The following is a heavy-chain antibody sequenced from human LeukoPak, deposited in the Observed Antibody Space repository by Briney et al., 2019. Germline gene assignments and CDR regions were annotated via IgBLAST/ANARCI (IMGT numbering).Heavy chain of an antibody. CDR2: ISYDGSNK. D-gene: IGHD6-13*01. CDR3: AKEPRSWYWVYGMDV. Sequence: GGSLRLSCAASGFTFSSYGMHWVRQAPGKGLEWVAVISYDGSNKYYADSVKGRFTISRDNSKNTLYLQMNSLRAEDTAVYYCAKEPRSWYWVYGMDVWGQGTTVTVSS. J-gene: IGHJ6*02. V-gene: IGHV3-30*18. CDR1: GFTFSSYG.